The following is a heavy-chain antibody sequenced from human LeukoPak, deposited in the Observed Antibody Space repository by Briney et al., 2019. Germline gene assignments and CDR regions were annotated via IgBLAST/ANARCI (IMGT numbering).Heavy chain of an antibody. Sequence: ASVKVSCKASGGTFSSYTISWVRQAPGQGLEWMGRIIPILGIANYGQKFQGRVTITADKSTSTAYMELSSLRSEDTAVYYCARDQGDDDYGGPDYWGQGTLVTVSS. CDR3: ARDQGDDDYGGPDY. CDR2: IIPILGIA. J-gene: IGHJ4*02. V-gene: IGHV1-69*04. D-gene: IGHD4-23*01. CDR1: GGTFSSYT.